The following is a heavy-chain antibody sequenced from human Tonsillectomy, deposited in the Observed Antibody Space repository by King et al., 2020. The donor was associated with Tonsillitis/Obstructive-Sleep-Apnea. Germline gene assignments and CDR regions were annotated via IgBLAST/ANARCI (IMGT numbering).Heavy chain of an antibody. CDR2: IYSGGST. D-gene: IGHD3-3*01. J-gene: IGHJ5*02. CDR1: GFTVSSNY. Sequence: EVQLVESGGGLIQPGGSLRLSCAASGFTVSSNYMTWVRQAPGKGLEWVSVIYSGGSTYYADSVKGRFTIFRDNSTNTLYLQMNSLRAEDTAVYHCARVYFWGFDPWGQGTLVTVSS. V-gene: IGHV3-53*01. CDR3: ARVYFWGFDP.